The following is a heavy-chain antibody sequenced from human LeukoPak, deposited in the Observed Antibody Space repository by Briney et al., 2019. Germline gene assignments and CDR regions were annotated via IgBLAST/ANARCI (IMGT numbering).Heavy chain of an antibody. J-gene: IGHJ4*02. CDR3: ARYGFWSGDFI. V-gene: IGHV4-61*02. D-gene: IGHD3-3*01. CDR2: VYTSGST. Sequence: SETLSLTCTVSGDSISSGSYYWSWIRQPAGKGLEWIGRVYTSGSTKYNPSLKSRVTISVDMSKNQFSLNLSSVTAADTAVYYCARYGFWSGDFIWGQGTLVTVSS. CDR1: GDSISSGSYY.